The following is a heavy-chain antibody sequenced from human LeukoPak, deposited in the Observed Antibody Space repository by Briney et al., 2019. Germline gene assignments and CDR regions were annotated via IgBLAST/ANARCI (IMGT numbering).Heavy chain of an antibody. CDR2: IYYSGSA. V-gene: IGHV4-61*05. CDR3: ARGFGDWGLSWFDP. J-gene: IGHJ5*02. D-gene: IGHD3-10*01. CDR1: GGSISSSSYY. Sequence: KPSETLSLTCTVSGGSISSSSYYWGWIRQPPGKGLEWIGYIYYSGSAKYNPSLKIRVTISVYTSKNQFSLKLTSVTAADTAVYYCARGFGDWGLSWFDPWGQGTLVTVSS.